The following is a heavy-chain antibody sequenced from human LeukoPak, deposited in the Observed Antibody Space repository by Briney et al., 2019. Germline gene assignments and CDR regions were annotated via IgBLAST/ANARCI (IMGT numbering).Heavy chain of an antibody. D-gene: IGHD3-10*01. CDR2: ISWNSGSI. CDR3: AKDTAATMVRGVISHAFDI. Sequence: SGGSLRLSCTVSGFTVSSNSMSWVRQAPGKGLEWVSGISWNSGSIGYADSVKGRFTISRDNAKNSLYLQMNSLRAEDMALYYCAKDTAATMVRGVISHAFDIWGQGTMVTVSS. J-gene: IGHJ3*02. V-gene: IGHV3-9*03. CDR1: GFTVSSNS.